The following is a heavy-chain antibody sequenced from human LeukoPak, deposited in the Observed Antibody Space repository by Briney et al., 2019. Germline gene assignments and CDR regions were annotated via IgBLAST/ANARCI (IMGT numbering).Heavy chain of an antibody. V-gene: IGHV3-21*01. J-gene: IGHJ4*02. Sequence: GGSLRLSCAASGFTFSSYSMNWVRQAPGKGLEWVSSISSSSSYIYYADSVKGRFTISRDNAKNSLYLQMDSLRAEDTAVYYCARDFKSTNSYWGQGTLVTVSS. CDR3: ARDFKSTNSY. D-gene: IGHD2-2*01. CDR2: ISSSSSYI. CDR1: GFTFSSYS.